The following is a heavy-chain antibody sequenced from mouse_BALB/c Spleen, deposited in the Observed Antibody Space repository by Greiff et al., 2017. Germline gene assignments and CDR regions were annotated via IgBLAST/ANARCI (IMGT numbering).Heavy chain of an antibody. V-gene: IGHV1-37*01. CDR1: GYSFTGYF. CDR2: INPYNGDT. CDR3: GRGDGNCGYAMDY. D-gene: IGHD2-1*01. Sequence: EVQLQESGPELVKPGASVKISCKASGYSFTGYFMNWVKQSHGKSLEWIGRINPYNGDTFYNQKFKGKATLTVDKSSSTAHMELLSLTSEDSAVYYCGRGDGNCGYAMDYWGQGTSVTVSS. J-gene: IGHJ4*01.